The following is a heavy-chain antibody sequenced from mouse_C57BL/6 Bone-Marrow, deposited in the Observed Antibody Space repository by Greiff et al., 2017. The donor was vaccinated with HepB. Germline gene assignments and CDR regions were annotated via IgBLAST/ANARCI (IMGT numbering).Heavy chain of an antibody. CDR1: GYSITSGYY. D-gene: IGHD1-1*01. J-gene: IGHJ1*03. V-gene: IGHV3-6*01. CDR2: ISYDGSN. Sequence: EVQLQQSGPGLVKPSQSLSLTCSVTGYSITSGYYWNWIRQFPGNKLEWMGYISYDGSNNYNPSLKNRISITRDTSKNQFFLKLNSVTTEDTATYYCARDQSYYYGWYFDVWGTGTTVTVSS. CDR3: ARDQSYYYGWYFDV.